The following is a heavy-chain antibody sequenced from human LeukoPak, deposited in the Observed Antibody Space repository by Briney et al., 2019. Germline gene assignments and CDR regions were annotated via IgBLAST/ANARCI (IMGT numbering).Heavy chain of an antibody. CDR3: ARGVFNSGYDF. J-gene: IGHJ4*02. V-gene: IGHV1-2*02. CDR2: INPNSGET. D-gene: IGHD3-9*01. Sequence: ASVKVSCKASGFTITGAYMHWVRQAPGQGLEWMGWINPNSGETRYEQKFQGRVTMTRDASIDTVHMVLGSLTSDDTAVEYWARGVFNSGYDFWGQGTLVTVSS. CDR1: GFTITGAY.